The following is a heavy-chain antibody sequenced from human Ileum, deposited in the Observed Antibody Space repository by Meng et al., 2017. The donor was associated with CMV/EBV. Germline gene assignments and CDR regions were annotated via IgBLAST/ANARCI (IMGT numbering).Heavy chain of an antibody. J-gene: IGHJ6*02. D-gene: IGHD5-18*01. Sequence: GGSLRLSCVASGFTFSSYGMHWVRRAPGKGLEWVAFIWYDGNNKYYADSVKGRSTISRDSSKNTLYLQMNSLSAEDTAVYFCAKDQSTYSFKPIYAMDVWGQGTTVTVSS. CDR2: IWYDGNNK. CDR3: AKDQSTYSFKPIYAMDV. V-gene: IGHV3-30*02. CDR1: GFTFSSYG.